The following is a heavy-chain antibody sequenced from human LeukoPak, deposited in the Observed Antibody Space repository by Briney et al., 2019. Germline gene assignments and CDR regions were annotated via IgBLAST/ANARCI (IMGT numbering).Heavy chain of an antibody. CDR1: GFTFSSYA. CDR3: AKDRRLQHDF. CDR2: ISGSGGNT. J-gene: IGHJ4*02. Sequence: GGSLRLSCAASGFTFSSYAMSWVRQAPGKGLEWVSAISGSGGNTYYADSVKGRFTISRDNAENTLYLQLTSLRAEDTAVYYCAKDRRLQHDFWGQGTLVTVSS. V-gene: IGHV3-23*01.